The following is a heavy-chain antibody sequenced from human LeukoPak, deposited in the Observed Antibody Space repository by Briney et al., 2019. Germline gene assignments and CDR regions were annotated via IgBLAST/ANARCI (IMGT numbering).Heavy chain of an antibody. V-gene: IGHV3-11*04. D-gene: IGHD3-3*01. Sequence: NTGGSLRLSCAASGFTFSDYYMTWIRQAPGKGLEWVSYISSSGTTIYYADSVKGRFTISRDNAENSLYLQMNSLRAEDTAVYYCARDGYDFWSGYYCFDYWGQGTLVTVSS. CDR2: ISSSGTTI. CDR1: GFTFSDYY. J-gene: IGHJ4*02. CDR3: ARDGYDFWSGYYCFDY.